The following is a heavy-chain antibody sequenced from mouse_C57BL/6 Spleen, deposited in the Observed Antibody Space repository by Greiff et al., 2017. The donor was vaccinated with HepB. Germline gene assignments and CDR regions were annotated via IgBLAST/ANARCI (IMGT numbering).Heavy chain of an antibody. CDR2: IYPRSGNT. V-gene: IGHV1-81*01. Sequence: VQLQQSGAELARPGASVKLSCKASGYTFTSYGISWVKQRTGQGLEWIGEIYPRSGNTYYNEKFKGKATLTADKSSSTAYMELRSLTSEDSAVYFCARGYGSRYWYYDGWGTGTTVTVSS. J-gene: IGHJ1*03. CDR3: ARGYGSRYWYYDG. D-gene: IGHD1-1*01. CDR1: GYTFTSYG.